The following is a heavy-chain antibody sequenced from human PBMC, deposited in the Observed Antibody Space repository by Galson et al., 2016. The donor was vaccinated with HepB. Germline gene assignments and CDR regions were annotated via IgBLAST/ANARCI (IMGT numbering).Heavy chain of an antibody. CDR3: AKDRHYCSSSTCYDVFDI. D-gene: IGHD2-2*01. J-gene: IGHJ3*02. V-gene: IGHV3-23*01. CDR2: VNYNGYNT. Sequence: SLRLSCAVSGFTFRSYAMSWVRQAPGKGLEWVSSVNYNGYNTYYADSVKGRFTISRDNSKNTLFLQMDSLRAEDTAVYFCAKDRHYCSSSTCYDVFDIWGQVTMVTVSS. CDR1: GFTFRSYA.